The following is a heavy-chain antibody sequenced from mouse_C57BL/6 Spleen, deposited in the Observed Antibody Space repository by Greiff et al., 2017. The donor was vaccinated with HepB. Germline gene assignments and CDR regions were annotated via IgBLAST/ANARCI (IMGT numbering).Heavy chain of an antibody. CDR1: GYAFSSSW. V-gene: IGHV1-82*01. D-gene: IGHD2-3*01. Sequence: VQLQQSGPELVKPGASVKISCKASGYAFSSSWMNWVKQRPGKGLEWIGRIYPGDGDTNYNGKFKGKATLTADKSSSTAYMQLSSLTSEDSAVYFCARVIYDGYLLNFDVWGTGTTVTVSS. CDR2: IYPGDGDT. CDR3: ARVIYDGYLLNFDV. J-gene: IGHJ1*03.